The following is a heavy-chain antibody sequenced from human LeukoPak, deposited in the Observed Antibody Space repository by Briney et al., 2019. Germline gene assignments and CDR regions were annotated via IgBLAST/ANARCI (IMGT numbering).Heavy chain of an antibody. CDR2: ISGSGGST. J-gene: IGHJ4*02. CDR3: AKERSSINDVCHGDFDY. CDR1: GFIFSSYA. Sequence: GGSLRLSCAASGFIFSSYAMSWVRQAPGKGLEWVSTISGSGGSTYYADSVKGRFTISRDNSKNTVYLQMNSLRAEDTAVYYCAKERSSINDVCHGDFDYWGQGTLVTVSS. D-gene: IGHD2-8*01. V-gene: IGHV3-23*01.